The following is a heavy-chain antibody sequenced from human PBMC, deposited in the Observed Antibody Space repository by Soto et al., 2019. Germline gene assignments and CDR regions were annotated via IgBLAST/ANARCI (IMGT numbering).Heavy chain of an antibody. D-gene: IGHD5-18*01. CDR1: GGSISSGDYY. V-gene: IGHV4-31*03. CDR3: ARAWGWVDTAMFVLDY. Sequence: QVQLQESGPGLVKPSQTLSLTCTVSGGSISSGDYYWSWIRQHPGKGLEWIGYIYYSGSTYYNPSLKSRVTISVDTSKNQFSLKLSSVTAADMAVYYCARAWGWVDTAMFVLDYWGQGTLVTVSS. CDR2: IYYSGST. J-gene: IGHJ4*02.